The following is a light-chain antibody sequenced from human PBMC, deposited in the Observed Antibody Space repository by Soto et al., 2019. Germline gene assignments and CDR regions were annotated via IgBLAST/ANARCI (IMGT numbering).Light chain of an antibody. V-gene: IGLV2-14*01. J-gene: IGLJ1*01. Sequence: QSALTQPASVSGSPGQSITISCTGTSSDVGGYNYVSWYQQHPGKAPKLMIYEVSHRPSGVSHRFSGSKSGNTASLTISGLQAEDEADYYCSSYTRSNTLPFVFGTGTKVTVL. CDR1: SSDVGGYNY. CDR2: EVS. CDR3: SSYTRSNTLPFV.